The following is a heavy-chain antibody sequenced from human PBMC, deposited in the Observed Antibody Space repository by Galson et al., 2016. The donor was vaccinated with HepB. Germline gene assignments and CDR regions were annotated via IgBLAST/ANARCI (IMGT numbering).Heavy chain of an antibody. CDR1: GGSITTYY. CDR3: ATYKRPPYYMDC. V-gene: IGHV4-59*01. J-gene: IGHJ6*03. Sequence: SETLSLTCTVSGGSITTYYWSWIRQPPGKELEWIGYVYYTGDTNYNPSLKSRVTISLDTSKNHFSLNLSSVTAADTAIYYCATYKRPPYYMDCWGKGTTVTVSS. D-gene: IGHD1-14*01. CDR2: VYYTGDT.